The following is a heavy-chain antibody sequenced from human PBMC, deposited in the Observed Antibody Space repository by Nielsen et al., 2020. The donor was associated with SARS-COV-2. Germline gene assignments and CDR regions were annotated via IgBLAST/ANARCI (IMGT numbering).Heavy chain of an antibody. CDR2: ISYDGSNK. V-gene: IGHV3-30-3*01. D-gene: IGHD2-2*01. Sequence: GESLKISCAASGFTFSSYAMHWVRQAPGKGLEWVAVISYDGSNKCYADSVKGRFTISRDNSKNTLYLQMNSLRAEDTAVYYCARDRLHCSSTSCLPYYYYYYGMDVWGQGTTVTVSS. CDR3: ARDRLHCSSTSCLPYYYYYYGMDV. J-gene: IGHJ6*02. CDR1: GFTFSSYA.